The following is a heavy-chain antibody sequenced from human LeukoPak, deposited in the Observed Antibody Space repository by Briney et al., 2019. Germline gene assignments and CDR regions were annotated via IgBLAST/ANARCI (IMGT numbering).Heavy chain of an antibody. V-gene: IGHV3-30*02. CDR1: GFTFSSYG. Sequence: GGSLRLSCAASGFTFSSYGMHWVRQAPGKGLEWVAFIRYDGSNKYYADSVKGRFTISRDNSKNTLYLQMNSLRAEDTAVYYCAKATGIVGATGYFDYWGQGTLVTVSS. J-gene: IGHJ4*02. CDR3: AKATGIVGATGYFDY. D-gene: IGHD1-26*01. CDR2: IRYDGSNK.